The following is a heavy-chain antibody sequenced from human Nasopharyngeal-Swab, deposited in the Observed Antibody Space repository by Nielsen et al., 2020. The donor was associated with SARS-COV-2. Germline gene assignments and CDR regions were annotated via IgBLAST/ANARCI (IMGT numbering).Heavy chain of an antibody. CDR1: GFTVSSNY. CDR3: ASSPSRGWYEYHLDN. V-gene: IGHV3-53*04. D-gene: IGHD6-19*01. Sequence: GGSLRLSCAVSGFTVSSNYMSWVRQAPGKGLEWSSVIYGGDSTYYADSVRGRFTVPRHISENTLYLQMNSLRAEDTAVYYCASSPSRGWYEYHLDNWGQGTLVTVSS. CDR2: IYGGDST. J-gene: IGHJ4*02.